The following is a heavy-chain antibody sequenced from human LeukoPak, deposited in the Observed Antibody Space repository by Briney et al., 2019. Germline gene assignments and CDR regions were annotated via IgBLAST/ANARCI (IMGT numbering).Heavy chain of an antibody. CDR2: MSPNSGDT. Sequence: ASVKVSCKASGYTFTSYDINWVRHATGQGLEWKGWMSPNSGDTGYAQKFQGRVTMTRDTSISTAYMELTSLRSEDTAIYYCARGPPNWGFDFWGQGALVTVSS. J-gene: IGHJ4*02. D-gene: IGHD7-27*01. CDR3: ARGPPNWGFDF. CDR1: GYTFTSYD. V-gene: IGHV1-8*01.